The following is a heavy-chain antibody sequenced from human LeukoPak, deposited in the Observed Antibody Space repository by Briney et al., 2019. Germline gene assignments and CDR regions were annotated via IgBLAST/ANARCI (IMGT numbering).Heavy chain of an antibody. CDR3: ARGYDWYFDL. CDR1: GFTFRSYS. D-gene: IGHD1-14*01. J-gene: IGHJ2*01. V-gene: IGHV3-21*01. CDR2: IRSSSSNI. Sequence: GGSLRLSCAASGFTFRSYSMNWVRQAPGKGLECVSSIRSSSSNIYYADSMKGRFTISRDNAKNSLYLQMNSLRAEDTAVYYCARGYDWYFDLWGRGTLVTVSS.